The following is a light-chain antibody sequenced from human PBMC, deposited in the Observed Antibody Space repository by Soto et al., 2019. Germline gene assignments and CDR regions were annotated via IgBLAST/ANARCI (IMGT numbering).Light chain of an antibody. Sequence: EIVLTQSPGTLSLSPGERATLSCRASQSVRSNFLAWYQQKPGQAPRLLIYGASTRATGIPARFSGSGSGTEFTLTISSLQSEDFAVYYCQQYHKWPITFGQGTRLEIK. CDR1: QSVRSN. V-gene: IGKV3-15*01. J-gene: IGKJ5*01. CDR3: QQYHKWPIT. CDR2: GAS.